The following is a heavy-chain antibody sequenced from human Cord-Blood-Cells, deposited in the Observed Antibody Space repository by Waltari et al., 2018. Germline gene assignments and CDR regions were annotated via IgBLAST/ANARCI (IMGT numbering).Heavy chain of an antibody. CDR3: ARGSSSWYWFDP. Sequence: QVQLVQSGAEVKKPGSSVKVSCKASGGTFSSYTISWVRQAPGQGLEWMGRIIPILGIANYAQKFQGRVTITADKSTSTAYMELSSLRSEDTAMYYCARGSSSWYWFDPWGQGTLVTVSS. CDR2: IIPILGIA. J-gene: IGHJ5*02. V-gene: IGHV1-69*02. CDR1: GGTFSSYT. D-gene: IGHD6-13*01.